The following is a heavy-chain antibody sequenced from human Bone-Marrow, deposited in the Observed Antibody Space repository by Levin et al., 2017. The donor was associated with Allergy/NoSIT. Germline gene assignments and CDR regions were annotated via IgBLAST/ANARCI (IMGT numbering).Heavy chain of an antibody. D-gene: IGHD3-22*01. CDR1: GFTFSTYS. V-gene: IGHV3-21*01. J-gene: IGHJ3*02. CDR3: ARDPAGYDTSGYYSRVAFDM. Sequence: LSLTCAASGFTFSTYSMNWVRQAPGKGLEWVSSISSANDYIYYADSLKGRFTISRDNAKNSLYLQMNSLRAEDTAVYYCARDPAGYDTSGYYSRVAFDMWGQGTMVTVSS. CDR2: ISSANDYI.